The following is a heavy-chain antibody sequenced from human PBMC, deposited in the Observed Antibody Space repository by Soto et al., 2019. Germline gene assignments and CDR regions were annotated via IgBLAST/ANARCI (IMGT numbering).Heavy chain of an antibody. V-gene: IGHV2-5*02. CDR1: GFSLSTRGVG. CDR3: APKGGGDRILDY. J-gene: IGHJ4*02. CDR2: IYWDDDK. Sequence: QITLKESGPTLVKPTQTLTLTCTFSGFSLSTRGVGVGWIRQPPGKALEWLAIIYWDDDKRYSPSLKSRLTITKDPSKNQVVLTMANMDPVDTASYYCAPKGGGDRILDYWGQGTLVTVSS. D-gene: IGHD3-16*01.